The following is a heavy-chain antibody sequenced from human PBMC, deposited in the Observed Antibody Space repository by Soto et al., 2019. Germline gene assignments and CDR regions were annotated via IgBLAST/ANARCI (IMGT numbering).Heavy chain of an antibody. J-gene: IGHJ4*02. CDR1: GDSVSSNSAA. CDR3: ARGEQYSGRSFDY. CDR2: TYYRSKWYN. V-gene: IGHV6-1*01. D-gene: IGHD1-26*01. Sequence: QVQLQQSGPGLVKPSQTLSVTCGISGDSVSSNSAAWNWLRQSPSRGLEWLGRTYYRSKWYNDYAVSVESRITINPDTSKNHFSLQLNFVTPEDTAVYFCARGEQYSGRSFDYWGQGTLVPVSS.